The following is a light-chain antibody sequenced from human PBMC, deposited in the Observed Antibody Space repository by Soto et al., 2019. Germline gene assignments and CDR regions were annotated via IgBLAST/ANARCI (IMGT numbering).Light chain of an antibody. CDR1: RSVLYKSNNKNH. CDR3: HQYYTAIA. V-gene: IGKV4-1*01. CDR2: WAS. J-gene: IGKJ5*01. Sequence: DVVMAHTPDSLAVSLGERATINCKCSRSVLYKSNNKNHLAWYQQKPGQPPQLIIYWASTRESGVPERFSGSGSGTDFTLSISSLQAEHVAVYYCHQYYTAIACGQGTRLEIK.